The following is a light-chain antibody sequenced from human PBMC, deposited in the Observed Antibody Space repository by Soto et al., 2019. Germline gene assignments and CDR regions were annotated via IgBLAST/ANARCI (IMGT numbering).Light chain of an antibody. CDR3: AAWDDSLNGLV. CDR1: GTNIGSNS. V-gene: IGLV1-44*01. Sequence: QPVLTQPPSASGTPGQRVTISCSGSGTNIGSNSVSWFQQLPGTAPKLLIHSSNEWPSGVPDRFSGSKSGTSASLAISGLQSQDEADYYCAAWDDSLNGLVFGTGTKLTVL. J-gene: IGLJ1*01. CDR2: SSN.